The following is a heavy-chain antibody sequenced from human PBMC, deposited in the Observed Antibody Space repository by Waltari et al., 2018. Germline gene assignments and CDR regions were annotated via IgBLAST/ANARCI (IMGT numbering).Heavy chain of an antibody. CDR1: GFTFSTYN. CDR3: ARGRDGYIQDVFDI. CDR2: ISSSTTT. J-gene: IGHJ3*02. D-gene: IGHD5-12*01. Sequence: EVQLVESGGGMVQPGESLRLSCAASGFTFSTYNMNWVRHAPGKGLEWVSYISSSTTTYYAYYVKGRFTISRDNAKNSLYLQMNSLRAEDTALYYCARGRDGYIQDVFDIWGQGTMVSVSS. V-gene: IGHV3-48*01.